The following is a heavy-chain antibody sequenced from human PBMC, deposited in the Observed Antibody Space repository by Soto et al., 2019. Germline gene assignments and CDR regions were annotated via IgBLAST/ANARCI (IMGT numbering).Heavy chain of an antibody. J-gene: IGHJ4*02. V-gene: IGHV4-59*08. Sequence: SETLSLTCTVSGGSISSYYWSWIRQPPGKGLEWIGYIYYSGSTNYKPSLKSRVTISEDTSKNQFSLKMSSATAADTSLFYCARHSNRNYGLYYFDYWGLGALGTVSS. CDR1: GGSISSYY. D-gene: IGHD4-4*01. CDR3: ARHSNRNYGLYYFDY. CDR2: IYYSGST.